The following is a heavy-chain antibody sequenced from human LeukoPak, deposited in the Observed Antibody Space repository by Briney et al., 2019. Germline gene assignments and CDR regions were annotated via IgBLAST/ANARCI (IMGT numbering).Heavy chain of an antibody. CDR1: GFTFSDYY. Sequence: GGSLRLSCAASGFTFSDYYMSWIRQAPGKGLEWVGRARNRPNSCTTEYAASVKGRFTLSRDDSKNSVYLQMNSLRTEDTAVYYCVRAVRVTGTTHFDYWGQGILVTVSS. CDR3: VRAVRVTGTTHFDY. V-gene: IGHV3-72*01. D-gene: IGHD1/OR15-1a*01. J-gene: IGHJ4*02. CDR2: ARNRPNSCTT.